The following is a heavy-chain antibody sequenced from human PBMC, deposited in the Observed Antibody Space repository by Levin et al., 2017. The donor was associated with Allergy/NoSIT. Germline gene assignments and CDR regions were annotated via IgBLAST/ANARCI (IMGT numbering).Heavy chain of an antibody. CDR2: ISGTSSAI. V-gene: IGHV3-11*05. CDR1: GFTFSDYY. J-gene: IGHJ4*02. D-gene: IGHD6-13*01. CDR3: ARGPLAAADHY. Sequence: SCAASGFTFSDYYMSWIRQAPGKGLELVSYISGTSSAIIYADSVKGRFTISRDNAQNSLFLQMNSLRAEDTAVYFCARGPLAAADHYWGQGTLVTVSS.